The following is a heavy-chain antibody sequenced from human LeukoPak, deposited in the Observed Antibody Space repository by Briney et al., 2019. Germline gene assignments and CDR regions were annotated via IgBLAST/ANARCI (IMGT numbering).Heavy chain of an antibody. J-gene: IGHJ6*02. Sequence: SETLSLTCTVSGVSISSYYWSWLRQPPGKGLEWIGYIYYSGSTNYNPSLKGRVTISVDTSKNQFSLKLSSVTAADTAAYYCARALYYGDYDYYYGMDVWGQGTTVTVSS. V-gene: IGHV4-59*01. CDR2: IYYSGST. CDR1: GVSISSYY. CDR3: ARALYYGDYDYYYGMDV. D-gene: IGHD4-17*01.